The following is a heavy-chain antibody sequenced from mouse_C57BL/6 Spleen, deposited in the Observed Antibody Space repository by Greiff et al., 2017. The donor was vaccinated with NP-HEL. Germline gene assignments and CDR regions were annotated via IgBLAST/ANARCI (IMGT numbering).Heavy chain of an antibody. Sequence: DVMLVESGGGLVKPGGSLKLSCAASGFTFSDYGMHWVRQAPEKGLELVAYISSGSSTIYYADTVKGRFTISRDNAKNTLFLQMTSLRSEDTAMYYCARTTMDAYWGQGTLVTVSA. V-gene: IGHV5-17*01. D-gene: IGHD2-1*01. J-gene: IGHJ3*01. CDR3: ARTTMDAY. CDR2: ISSGSSTI. CDR1: GFTFSDYG.